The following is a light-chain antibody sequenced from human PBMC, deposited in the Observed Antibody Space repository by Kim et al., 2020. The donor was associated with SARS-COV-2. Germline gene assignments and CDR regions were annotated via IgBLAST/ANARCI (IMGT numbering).Light chain of an antibody. CDR3: QQANSFPLT. CDR1: QGISKY. Sequence: ASVGDRVTITCRASQGISKYLVWYQQKPGKAPKLLIYGASSLQSGVPSRFSGSGSGTDFTLIISSLQPEDFATYYCQQANSFPLTFGGGTKVDIK. V-gene: IGKV1D-12*01. J-gene: IGKJ4*01. CDR2: GAS.